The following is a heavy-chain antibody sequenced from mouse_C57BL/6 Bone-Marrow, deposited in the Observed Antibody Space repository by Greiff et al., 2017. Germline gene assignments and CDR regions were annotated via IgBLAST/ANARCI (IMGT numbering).Heavy chain of an antibody. J-gene: IGHJ2*01. D-gene: IGHD2-4*01. CDR1: GYTFTGYW. CDR2: IYPGSGST. V-gene: IGHV1-55*01. Sequence: QVQLQQPGAELVKPGASVKMSCKASGYTFTGYWITWVKQRPGQGLEWIGDIYPGSGSTNYNEKFKGKATLTVDTSSSTAYMQLSSLTSEDSAVYYCARRKVYYDYFFDDWGQGTTLTVSS. CDR3: ARRKVYYDYFFDD.